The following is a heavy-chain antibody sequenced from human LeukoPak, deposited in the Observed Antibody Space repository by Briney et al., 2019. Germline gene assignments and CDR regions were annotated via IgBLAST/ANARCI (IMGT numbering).Heavy chain of an antibody. CDR2: INPNSGDT. J-gene: IGHJ4*02. CDR1: GYTFTGYY. D-gene: IGHD5-18*01. CDR3: ARGLGYNYDYMFDS. Sequence: ASVKVSCKASGYTFTGYYIHWVRQAPGQGLEWMGRINPNSGDTNYAQKFQDRVTMTRDTSISTVYIELSRLRSDATAVFYCARGLGYNYDYMFDSWGQGTLVTVSS. V-gene: IGHV1-2*06.